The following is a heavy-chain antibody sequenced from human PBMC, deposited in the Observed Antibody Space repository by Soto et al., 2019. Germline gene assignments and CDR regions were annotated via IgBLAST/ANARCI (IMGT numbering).Heavy chain of an antibody. CDR1: GFTFSSYW. V-gene: IGHV3-7*01. CDR3: ARDPGGSSGWYRYFDY. CDR2: IKQDGSEK. D-gene: IGHD6-19*01. J-gene: IGHJ4*02. Sequence: GGSLRLSCAASGFTFSSYWMSWVRQAPGKGLEWVANIKQDGSEKYYVDSVKGRFTISRDNAKNSLYLQMNSLRAEDTAVYYCARDPGGSSGWYRYFDYWGQGTLVTVS.